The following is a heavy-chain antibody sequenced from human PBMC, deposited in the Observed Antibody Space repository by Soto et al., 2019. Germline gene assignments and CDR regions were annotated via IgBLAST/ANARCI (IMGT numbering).Heavy chain of an antibody. CDR3: VRSEAKALDY. CDR1: GDSISSGGYS. Sequence: SETLSLTCAVSGDSISSGGYSWRWVRQPPGKGLEWIGEAHHSGRTNYNPSLKSRVTISVDRSQNLFSLKLASVTAADTAVYYCVRSEAKALDYWGQGTLVTVSS. V-gene: IGHV4-30-2*01. CDR2: AHHSGRT. J-gene: IGHJ4*02.